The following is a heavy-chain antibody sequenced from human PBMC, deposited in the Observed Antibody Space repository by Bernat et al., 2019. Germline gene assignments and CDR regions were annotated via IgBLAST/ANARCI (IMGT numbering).Heavy chain of an antibody. Sequence: QVQLVESGGGVVQPGRSLRLSCATSGFTFSGNGMHWVRQVPGKGLEWVAVVSYDGSIQYYADSVKGRFAISRDNAKNSLYLQMNSLRAEDTAVYYCARGEYSSSSGAEHWGQGTLVTVSS. J-gene: IGHJ4*02. CDR1: GFTFSGNG. D-gene: IGHD6-6*01. CDR2: VSYDGSIQ. CDR3: ARGEYSSSSGAEH. V-gene: IGHV3-33*05.